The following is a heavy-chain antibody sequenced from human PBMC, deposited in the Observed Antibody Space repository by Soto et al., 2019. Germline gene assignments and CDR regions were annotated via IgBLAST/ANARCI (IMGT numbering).Heavy chain of an antibody. CDR1: GDFINNYF. D-gene: IGHD5-12*01. Sequence: QVQLQESGPGLVKPSETLSLTCIVSGDFINNYFWWSWIRQPPGKGLEWVGNIHYSGSTTYNPSLRSRLSISVDTPKNQISLRLSSVTAADTAVYFCARGGGWLPEYWGQGTLVTVSS. J-gene: IGHJ4*02. V-gene: IGHV4-59*01. CDR3: ARGGGWLPEY. CDR2: IHYSGST.